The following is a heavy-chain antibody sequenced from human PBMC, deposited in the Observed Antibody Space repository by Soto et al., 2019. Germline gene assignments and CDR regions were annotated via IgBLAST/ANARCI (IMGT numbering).Heavy chain of an antibody. CDR3: ARGRMIPDY. CDR1: GFTFSIYD. Sequence: GGSLRLSCEASGFTFSIYDMHWVRQATGKGLEWVSGIDTAGDTYYPGSVKGRFTISRENAKNSLYLQMNSLRAEDTAVYYCARGRMIPDYWGQGTQVTV. D-gene: IGHD3-16*01. CDR2: IDTAGDT. V-gene: IGHV3-13*01. J-gene: IGHJ4*02.